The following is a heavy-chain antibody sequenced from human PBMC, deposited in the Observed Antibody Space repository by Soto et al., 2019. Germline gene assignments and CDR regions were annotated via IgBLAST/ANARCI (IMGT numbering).Heavy chain of an antibody. Sequence: GGSLRLSCAASGFTFSSYAMHWVRQAPGKGLEWVALISYDGSDKDYADSVKGRFTISRDNSRNTLFLQMNSLRAEDTAVYYCARDYYKFFDSSGYYRSPASWGQETLLAISS. CDR3: ARDYYKFFDSSGYYRSPAS. D-gene: IGHD3-22*01. V-gene: IGHV3-30-3*01. J-gene: IGHJ5*02. CDR1: GFTFSSYA. CDR2: ISYDGSDK.